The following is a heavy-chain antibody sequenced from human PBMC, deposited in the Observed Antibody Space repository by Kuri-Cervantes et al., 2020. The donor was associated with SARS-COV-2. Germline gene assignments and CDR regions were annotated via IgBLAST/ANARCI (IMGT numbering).Heavy chain of an antibody. J-gene: IGHJ4*02. CDR2: IWYDGSNK. Sequence: GGSLRLSCAASGFTFSSYGMHWVRQAPGKGLEWVAVIWYDGSNKYYADSVKGRFTISRDNSKNTLYLQMNSLRAEDTVVYYCAKGGATYYYDSSGYYPANNWGRGTLVTVSS. V-gene: IGHV3-33*06. CDR3: AKGGATYYYDSSGYYPANN. CDR1: GFTFSSYG. D-gene: IGHD3-22*01.